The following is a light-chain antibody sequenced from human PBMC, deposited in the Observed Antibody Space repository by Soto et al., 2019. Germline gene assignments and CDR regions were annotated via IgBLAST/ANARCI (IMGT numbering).Light chain of an antibody. CDR1: QSISSW. Sequence: DIQMTQSPSTLSASVGDSVTITCRASQSISSWLAWYQQKPGKAPKLLIYDASSLESGVPSRFSGSGSGTEFTLTISSLQPDDFATYYCQQYNSYSGWTFGQGTKVDIK. CDR2: DAS. J-gene: IGKJ1*01. CDR3: QQYNSYSGWT. V-gene: IGKV1-5*01.